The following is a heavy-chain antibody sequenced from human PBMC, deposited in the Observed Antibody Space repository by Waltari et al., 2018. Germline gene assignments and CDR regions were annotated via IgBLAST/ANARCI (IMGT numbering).Heavy chain of an antibody. CDR2: IRTKADNYAT. CDR3: TKKFFDP. Sequence: EMQLVESGGGLVQPGGSLKLSCAASGFRFSDSAMYWLRQPSGKGLEWVARIRTKADNYATAYGASVKGRFTISRDDSKNTVYLQMNSLKAEDTAVYYCTKKFFDPWGQGALVTVSS. J-gene: IGHJ5*02. V-gene: IGHV3-73*02. CDR1: GFRFSDSA.